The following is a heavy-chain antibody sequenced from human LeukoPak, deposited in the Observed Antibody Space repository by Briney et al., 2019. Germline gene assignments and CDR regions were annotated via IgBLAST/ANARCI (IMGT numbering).Heavy chain of an antibody. D-gene: IGHD3-16*01. Sequence: SQTLSLTCGISGDSVSNNTAAWSWIRQSPSRGLEWLGRTYYRSKWYNDYAVSVKSRITINPDTSKNQFPLQLNSVTPEDTAVYYCARDPQMLRGAFDIWGQGTVVTVSS. J-gene: IGHJ3*02. V-gene: IGHV6-1*01. CDR1: GDSVSNNTAA. CDR2: TYYRSKWYN. CDR3: ARDPQMLRGAFDI.